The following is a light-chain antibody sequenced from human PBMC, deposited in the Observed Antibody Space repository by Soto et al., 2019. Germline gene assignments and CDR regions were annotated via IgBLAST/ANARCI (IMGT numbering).Light chain of an antibody. J-gene: IGLJ2*01. CDR1: SSDVGTYNY. Sequence: QSALTQPASVSGSPGQSITISCTGTSSDVGTYNYVSWYQQHPGKAPKLIIYGVTNRTSGVSNRFSGSKSGNTASLTISWLQAEDEAGYYCSSYTSSAFVVFGGGTKLTVL. CDR3: SSYTSSAFVV. CDR2: GVT. V-gene: IGLV2-14*01.